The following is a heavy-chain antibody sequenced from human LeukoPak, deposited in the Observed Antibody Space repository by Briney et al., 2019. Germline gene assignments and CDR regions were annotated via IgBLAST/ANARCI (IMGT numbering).Heavy chain of an antibody. V-gene: IGHV1-58*02. J-gene: IGHJ5*02. D-gene: IGHD3-16*01. CDR1: GFTFISST. CDR2: IVVGSGNT. Sequence: TSVKVSCKASGFTFISSTIQWVRQARGQRLEWMGWIVVGSGNTNYAQNFQERVTITRDMSTSTAYMELGSLRSEDTAVYYCAADLPGGAMFDPWGQGTLVTVSS. CDR3: AADLPGGAMFDP.